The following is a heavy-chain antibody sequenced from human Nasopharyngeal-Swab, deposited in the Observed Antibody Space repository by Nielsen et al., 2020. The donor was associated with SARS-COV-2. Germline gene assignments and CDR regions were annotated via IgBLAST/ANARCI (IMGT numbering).Heavy chain of an antibody. CDR1: GFIFSGSA. J-gene: IGHJ4*02. CDR3: TTDYYFDY. CDR2: IGDKDHNYAT. V-gene: IGHV3-73*01. Sequence: GESLKISCAASGFIFSGSAMHWVRQASGKGLEWVGRIGDKDHNYATTYGAAVKGRFPISRDDSKNTAFLQMDSLKTEDTALYYCTTDYYFDYWGQGTLVTVSS.